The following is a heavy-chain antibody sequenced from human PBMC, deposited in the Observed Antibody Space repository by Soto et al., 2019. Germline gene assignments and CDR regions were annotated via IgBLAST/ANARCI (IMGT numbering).Heavy chain of an antibody. Sequence: QVQLVESGGGLVKPGGSLRLSCAASGFTFNDHYMTWIRQAPGKGLEWVSFISSDSIYTNSADSVKGRFTISRDNAKNLLYLQMSSLRVEDTAVYYCARDSTGSGLDYGMDVWGQGPKVAVSS. CDR1: GFTFNDHY. D-gene: IGHD3-10*01. CDR3: ARDSTGSGLDYGMDV. J-gene: IGHJ6*02. V-gene: IGHV3-11*06. CDR2: ISSDSIYT.